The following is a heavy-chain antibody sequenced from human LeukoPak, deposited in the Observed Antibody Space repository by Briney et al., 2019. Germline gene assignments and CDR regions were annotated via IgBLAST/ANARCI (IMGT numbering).Heavy chain of an antibody. CDR1: GFTFSSYA. V-gene: IGHV3-23*01. J-gene: IGHJ4*02. CDR3: AKARYVDTAMVTPDY. Sequence: GGSLRLSCAASGFTFSSYAMSWVRQAPGKGLEWVSAISGSGGSTYYADSVKGRFTISRDNSKNTPYLQMSSLRAEDTAVYYCAKARYVDTAMVTPDYWGQGTLVTVSS. D-gene: IGHD5-18*01. CDR2: ISGSGGST.